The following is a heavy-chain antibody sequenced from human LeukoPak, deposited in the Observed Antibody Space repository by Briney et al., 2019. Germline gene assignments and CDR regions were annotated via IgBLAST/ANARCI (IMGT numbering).Heavy chain of an antibody. CDR1: GYSFTSYW. CDR3: ARQTAMGRSGDY. J-gene: IGHJ4*02. D-gene: IGHD7-27*01. CDR2: IDPSDSET. Sequence: KSGESLKISCKASGYSFTSYWIGWVRHMPGKGLEWMGIIDPSDSETRYTPSFQGQVTTSVAKSLTTAYLQWNSLKASDTAMYYCARQTAMGRSGDYWGQGTLVTVSS. V-gene: IGHV5-51*01.